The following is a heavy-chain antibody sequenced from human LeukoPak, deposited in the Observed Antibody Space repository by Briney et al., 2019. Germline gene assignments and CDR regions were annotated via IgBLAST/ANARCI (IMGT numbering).Heavy chain of an antibody. CDR2: INGSGGST. Sequence: GGSLRLSCVASGFTFTDYFMSWVRQAPGKGLEWVSAINGSGGSTYYADSVKGRFTISRDNSKNTLYLQMNSLRAEDTAVYYCAKYDILTGYGIDYWGQGTLVTVSS. CDR1: GFTFTDYF. D-gene: IGHD3-9*01. V-gene: IGHV3-23*01. CDR3: AKYDILTGYGIDY. J-gene: IGHJ4*02.